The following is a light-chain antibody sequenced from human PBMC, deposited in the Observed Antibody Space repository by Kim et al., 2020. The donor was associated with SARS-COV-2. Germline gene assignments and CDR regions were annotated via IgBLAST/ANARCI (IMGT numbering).Light chain of an antibody. CDR2: ATS. V-gene: IGKV1-12*01. Sequence: SASVGDRVTITCRASQGVRHLLAWYQQKPGRAPKLLIYATSSLQSGAPPRFSGRGFGTDFTLTISSLEPEDYATYYCQQADTFPYTFGQGTKLEIK. CDR3: QQADTFPYT. J-gene: IGKJ2*01. CDR1: QGVRHL.